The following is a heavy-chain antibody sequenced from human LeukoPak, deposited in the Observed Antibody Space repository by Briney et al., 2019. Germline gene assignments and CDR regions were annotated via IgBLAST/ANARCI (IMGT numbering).Heavy chain of an antibody. Sequence: GGSLRLSCAASGLIFSSYGMHWVRQAPGEGLEWVAYIRYDESKTFYADSVKGRFTISRDNSKNTLYLQMHSLRAEDTALYYCAKPVIPSAYQGTYYMDVWGKGTTVTVPS. CDR2: IRYDESKT. CDR1: GLIFSSYG. J-gene: IGHJ6*03. V-gene: IGHV3-30*02. D-gene: IGHD3-16*01. CDR3: AKPVIPSAYQGTYYMDV.